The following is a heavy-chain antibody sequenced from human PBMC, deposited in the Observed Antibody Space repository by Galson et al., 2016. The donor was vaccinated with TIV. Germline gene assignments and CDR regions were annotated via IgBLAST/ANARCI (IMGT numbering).Heavy chain of an antibody. CDR2: IDWDDDI. V-gene: IGHV2-70*01. CDR3: ARMVYGDYPPRFYYDS. Sequence: PALVKPTQTLTLTCTFSGFSLSTNEMCVGWIRRPPGKALEWLAHIDWDDDIYYNTSLKTRLTISKDTPKNQVVFKMTNVDPTDTGTYYCARMVYGDYPPRFYYDSWGQGALVTVSS. J-gene: IGHJ4*02. D-gene: IGHD2-21*02. CDR1: GFSLSTNEMC.